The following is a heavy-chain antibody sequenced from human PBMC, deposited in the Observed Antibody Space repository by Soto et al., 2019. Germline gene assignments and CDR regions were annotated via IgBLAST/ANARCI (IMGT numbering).Heavy chain of an antibody. CDR1: GGSISSYY. D-gene: IGHD6-6*01. CDR2: IYYSGST. Sequence: QVQLQESGPGLVKPSETLSLTCTVSGGSISSYYWSWIRQPPGKGLEWIGYIYYSGSTNYNPSLKSRVTISVDTSKNQFSLKLSSVTAADTAVYYCARTWGIAARFPGSFDIWGQGTMVTVSS. J-gene: IGHJ3*02. CDR3: ARTWGIAARFPGSFDI. V-gene: IGHV4-59*01.